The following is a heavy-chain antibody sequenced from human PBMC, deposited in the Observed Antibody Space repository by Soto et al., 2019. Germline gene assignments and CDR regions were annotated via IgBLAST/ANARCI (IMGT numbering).Heavy chain of an antibody. V-gene: IGHV3-21*06. CDR2: ISSSSAYI. Sequence: EGHLVESGGGLVKPGESLTLSCAASGFTFGSCTLNWVRQAPGKGLECVSSISSSSAYIYYAESVKGRFTISRDNARSTLDLQMNSLRLDDTAVYFCARDGLTFGGDWGQGTLVAVSS. CDR3: ARDGLTFGGD. CDR1: GFTFGSCT. J-gene: IGHJ4*02. D-gene: IGHD3-16*01.